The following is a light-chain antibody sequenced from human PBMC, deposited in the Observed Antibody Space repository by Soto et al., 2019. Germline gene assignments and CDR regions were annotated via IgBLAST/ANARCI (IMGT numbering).Light chain of an antibody. J-gene: IGKJ2*01. CDR3: MQALQIRNT. V-gene: IGKV2-28*01. CDR2: MGS. Sequence: DIVMTQSPLSLPVTPGEPASISCKSSQSLLHSNGYNYLDWYVQKPGQSPQVLIYMGSNRASGVPYRFSGSGSGTDFTLKIIRLEAEDFGVYFCMQALQIRNTFGQGTKLEIK. CDR1: QSLLHSNGYNY.